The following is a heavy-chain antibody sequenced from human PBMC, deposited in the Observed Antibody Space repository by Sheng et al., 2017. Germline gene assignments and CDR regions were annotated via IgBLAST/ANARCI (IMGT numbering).Heavy chain of an antibody. CDR1: GGTFSSYA. V-gene: IGHV1-69*13. CDR3: ARDQGRGSGSYFRLDAFDI. Sequence: QVQLVQSGAEVKKPGSSVKVSCKASGGTFSSYAISWVRQAPGQGLEWMGGIIPIFGTANYAQKFQGRVTITADESTSTAYMELSSLRSEDTAVYYCARDQGRGSGSYFRLDAFDIWGQGTMVTVSS. D-gene: IGHD3-10*01. J-gene: IGHJ3*02. CDR2: IIPIFGTA.